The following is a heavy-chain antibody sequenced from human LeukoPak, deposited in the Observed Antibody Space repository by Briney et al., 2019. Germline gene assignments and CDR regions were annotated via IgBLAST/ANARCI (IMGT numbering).Heavy chain of an antibody. Sequence: PGGSLRLSCAASGFTFSSYAMSWVRQAPGKGLEWVSAISGSGGSTYYADSVKGRSTISRDNSKDTLYLQMNSLRAEDTAVYYCAKAPGGGSFTHFDYWGQGTLVTVSS. CDR2: ISGSGGST. CDR1: GFTFSSYA. CDR3: AKAPGGGSFTHFDY. J-gene: IGHJ4*02. D-gene: IGHD2-15*01. V-gene: IGHV3-23*01.